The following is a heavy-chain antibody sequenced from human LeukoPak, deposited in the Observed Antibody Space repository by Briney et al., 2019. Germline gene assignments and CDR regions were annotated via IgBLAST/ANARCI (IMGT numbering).Heavy chain of an antibody. J-gene: IGHJ3*02. V-gene: IGHV3-33*01. D-gene: IGHD2-8*01. CDR2: IWYDGSNK. Sequence: GGSLRLSCAASGFTFSSYGMHWVRQAPGKGLEWVAVIWYDGSNKYYADSVKGRFTISRDNAKNTLYLQMNSLGAEDTAVYYCARVQGHPPNGLDIWGQGTMVTVSS. CDR3: ARVQGHPPNGLDI. CDR1: GFTFSSYG.